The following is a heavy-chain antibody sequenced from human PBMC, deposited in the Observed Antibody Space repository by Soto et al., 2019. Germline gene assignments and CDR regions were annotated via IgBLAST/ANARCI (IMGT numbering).Heavy chain of an antibody. D-gene: IGHD1-7*01. V-gene: IGHV3-23*01. CDR1: GFTFSRYG. CDR3: VKLRLELLYLDS. Sequence: EVQLSESGGGLVQPGGSLRLSCAASGFTFSRYGMSWVRQAPGKGLEWVSAITGSGDSTYYADSVKGRFTISRDSSNNAVDLQMNSVRADDTAVYYCVKLRLELLYLDSWGLGALVIVSS. CDR2: ITGSGDST. J-gene: IGHJ4*02.